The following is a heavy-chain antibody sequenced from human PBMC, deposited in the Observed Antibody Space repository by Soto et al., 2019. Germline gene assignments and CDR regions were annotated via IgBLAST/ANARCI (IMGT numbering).Heavy chain of an antibody. Sequence: SETLSLTCTVSGDSISTDYWSWIRQSPGKGLEWIGFIYYGGSTNYNPSLKSRVTISVDTPKNQFSLKLSSVTASDTAVYYCAKNWNWGSLVHWGQGTLVTVSS. D-gene: IGHD7-27*01. CDR1: GDSISTDY. J-gene: IGHJ4*02. CDR2: IYYGGST. CDR3: AKNWNWGSLVH. V-gene: IGHV4-59*08.